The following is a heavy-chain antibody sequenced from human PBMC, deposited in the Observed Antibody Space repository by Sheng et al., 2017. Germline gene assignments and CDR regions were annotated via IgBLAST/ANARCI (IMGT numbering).Heavy chain of an antibody. CDR2: IKQDGSEK. Sequence: EVQLVESGGGLVQPGGSLRLSCVASGFTFSGYWMSWVRQAPGKGLEWVANIKQDGSEKYYVDSVKGRFTVSRDNAKNSLYLQMNTLRVEDTAMYFCARGKGNDYWGQGTLVTVSS. CDR1: GFTFSGYW. J-gene: IGHJ4*02. V-gene: IGHV3-7*01. CDR3: ARGKGNDY.